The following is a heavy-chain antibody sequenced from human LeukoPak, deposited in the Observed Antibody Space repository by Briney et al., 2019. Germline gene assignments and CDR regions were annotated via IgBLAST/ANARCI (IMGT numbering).Heavy chain of an antibody. CDR1: GFTFNKFY. J-gene: IGHJ4*02. D-gene: IGHD1-20*01. CDR2: IKQDGSER. V-gene: IGHV3-7*05. Sequence: GGSLSLSCAASGFTFNKFYMGWVRQAPGKGLEWVANIKQDGSERSYVDSVKGRFTISRDNAKNSLYLQLDSLRAEDTAVYYCAREYYWKFDYWGQGTLVTVSS. CDR3: AREYYWKFDY.